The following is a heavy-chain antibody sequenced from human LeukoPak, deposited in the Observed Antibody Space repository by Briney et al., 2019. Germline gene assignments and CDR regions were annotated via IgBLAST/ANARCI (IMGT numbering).Heavy chain of an antibody. Sequence: ASVKVSCKASGYTFTGYYMHWVRQAPGQGLEWMGWINPNSGGTNYAQKFQGRVTMTRDTSISTAYMELNRLRSDDTAVYYCARDLEAAAGILELRNWGQGTLVTVSS. J-gene: IGHJ4*02. V-gene: IGHV1-2*02. CDR3: ARDLEAAAGILELRN. CDR2: INPNSGGT. CDR1: GYTFTGYY. D-gene: IGHD6-13*01.